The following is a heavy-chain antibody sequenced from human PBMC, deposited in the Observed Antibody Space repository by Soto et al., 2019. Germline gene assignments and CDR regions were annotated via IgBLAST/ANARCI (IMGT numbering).Heavy chain of an antibody. D-gene: IGHD2-15*01. CDR1: GVFLTVSY. V-gene: IGHV4-59*01. J-gene: IGHJ4*02. CDR3: AKYRRTDAEGYTFDY. Sequence: PSETLSLTCTVSGVFLTVSYWSWIRQPPGKGLEWIGYIYYSGSTNFNPSLKSRVSMSVDTARNQFSLQLSSVTAADTAVYFCAKYRRTDAEGYTFDYWGQGALVTVSS. CDR2: IYYSGST.